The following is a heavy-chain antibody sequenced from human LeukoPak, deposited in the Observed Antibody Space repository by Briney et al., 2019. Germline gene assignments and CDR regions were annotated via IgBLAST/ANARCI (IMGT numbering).Heavy chain of an antibody. J-gene: IGHJ1*01. CDR1: GYTLTDYY. CDR3: ARFSGFPFQH. V-gene: IGHV1-2*02. D-gene: IGHD5-12*01. CDR2: IDPNSGGT. Sequence: ASVKVSCKASGYTLTDYYLHWVRQAPGQGLEWMGRIDPNSGGTNFAQKFQGRVTMTRDTSISTAFMELSSLRSDDTAVYYCARFSGFPFQHWGQGTLVTVSS.